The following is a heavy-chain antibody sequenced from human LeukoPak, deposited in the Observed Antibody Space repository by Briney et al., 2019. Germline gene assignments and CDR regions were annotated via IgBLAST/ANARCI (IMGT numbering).Heavy chain of an antibody. V-gene: IGHV3-20*04. CDR3: ARDRLDYDILTGPGWFDP. CDR2: INWNGGSS. Sequence: GGSLRLSCAASGFTFDDYGMSWVRQAPGKGLEWVSGINWNGGSSGYADSVKGRFTISRDNAKNSLYLQMNSLRAEDTALYYCARDRLDYDILTGPGWFDPWGQGTLVTVSS. D-gene: IGHD3-9*01. J-gene: IGHJ5*02. CDR1: GFTFDDYG.